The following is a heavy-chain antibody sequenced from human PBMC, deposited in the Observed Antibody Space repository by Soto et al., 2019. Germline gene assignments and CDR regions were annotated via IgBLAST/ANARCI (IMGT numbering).Heavy chain of an antibody. CDR3: AVIRRYYGSGSYQGFDY. CDR2: IYPGDSDT. CDR1: GYSFTSYW. D-gene: IGHD3-10*01. Sequence: GESLKISCKGSGYSFTSYWIGWVRQMPGKGLEWMGIIYPGDSDTRYSPSFQGQVTISADKSISTAYLQWSSLKASDTAMYCCAVIRRYYGSGSYQGFDYWGQGTLVTVSS. V-gene: IGHV5-51*01. J-gene: IGHJ4*02.